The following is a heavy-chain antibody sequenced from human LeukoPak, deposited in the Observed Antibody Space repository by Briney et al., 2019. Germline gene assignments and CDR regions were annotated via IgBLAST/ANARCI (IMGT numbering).Heavy chain of an antibody. CDR3: AKGLTAMIVVVISIDY. Sequence: GGSLRLSGAASGFTFSSYAMSWVRQAPGKGLEWVSAISGSGGSTYYADSVKGRFTISRDNSKNTLYLQMNSLRAEDTAVYYCAKGLTAMIVVVISIDYWGQGTLVTVSS. CDR1: GFTFSSYA. V-gene: IGHV3-23*01. CDR2: ISGSGGST. D-gene: IGHD3-22*01. J-gene: IGHJ4*02.